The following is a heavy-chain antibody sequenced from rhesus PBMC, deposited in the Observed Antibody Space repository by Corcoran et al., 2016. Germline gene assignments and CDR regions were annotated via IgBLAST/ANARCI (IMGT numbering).Heavy chain of an antibody. Sequence: QVQLQESGPGVVKPSETLSLTCAVSGGSISDSYRWSWIRQPPGKGLEWIGYIYGSSTRTNYNPAHKSGVTIAKDTSKNQFYLKLSSVTAADTAVYYCARDSYNIWTGYYTETVDYWGQGVLVTVSS. J-gene: IGHJ4*01. V-gene: IGHV4S10*01. D-gene: IGHD3-3*01. CDR3: ARDSYNIWTGYYTETVDY. CDR2: IYGSSTRT. CDR1: GGSISDSYR.